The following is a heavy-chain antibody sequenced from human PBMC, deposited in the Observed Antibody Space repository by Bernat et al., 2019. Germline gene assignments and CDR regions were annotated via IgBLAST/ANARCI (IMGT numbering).Heavy chain of an antibody. Sequence: QLQESGPGLVKPSETLSLTCSVSVGSISSSNYCWGWIRQSPGKGLEWIGNFYYGGSTHYNPSLKSRVIISVDASKNQFSLELSSVTAADTALYYCARRTRGGYNWYFDYWGQGILVTVSS. D-gene: IGHD5-24*01. J-gene: IGHJ4*02. CDR1: VGSISSSNYC. V-gene: IGHV4-39*01. CDR2: FYYGGST. CDR3: ARRTRGGYNWYFDY.